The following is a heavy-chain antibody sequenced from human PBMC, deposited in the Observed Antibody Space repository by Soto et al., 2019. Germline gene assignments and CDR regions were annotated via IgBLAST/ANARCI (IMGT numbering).Heavy chain of an antibody. CDR2: ISGDGGDT. V-gene: IGHV3-23*01. D-gene: IGHD2-15*01. CDR3: ANHARMATIEGIDY. CDR1: GFTFSLSA. Sequence: PGGSLRLSCAASGFTFSLSAMSWVRQAPGKGLEWVSAISGDGGDTYYADSVKGRFTISRDNSKNTLYLQMNSLRAEDTAVYYCANHARMATIEGIDYWGQGTLVTVSS. J-gene: IGHJ4*02.